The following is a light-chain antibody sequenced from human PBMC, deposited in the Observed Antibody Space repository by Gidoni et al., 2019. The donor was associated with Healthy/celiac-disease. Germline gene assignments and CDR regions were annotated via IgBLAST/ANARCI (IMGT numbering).Light chain of an antibody. CDR3: AAWDDSLNGRV. J-gene: IGLJ3*02. CDR1: SSNIGSNT. Sequence: QSVLTQPPSASGTPGQRVTISCSGSSSNIGSNTVNWYQQLPATAPKLLIYSNNHRPSGVPDRFSGSKSGTSASLAISGLQSEDEADYYCAAWDDSLNGRVFGGGTKLTVL. CDR2: SNN. V-gene: IGLV1-44*01.